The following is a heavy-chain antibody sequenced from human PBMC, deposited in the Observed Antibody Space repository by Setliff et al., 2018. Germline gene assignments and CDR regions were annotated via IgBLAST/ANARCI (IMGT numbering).Heavy chain of an antibody. CDR2: ISPNSIYI. CDR3: ARSPANGGHDAFDI. D-gene: IGHD6-25*01. J-gene: IGHJ3*02. V-gene: IGHV3-21*01. CDR1: GFTFRTFS. Sequence: GESLKISCAASGFTFRTFSMHWVRQAPGKGLEWVSSISPNSIYIYYADSMKGRFTISRDNARDSLYLQMNSLGAEDTAVYYCARSPANGGHDAFDIWGQGTVVTVSS.